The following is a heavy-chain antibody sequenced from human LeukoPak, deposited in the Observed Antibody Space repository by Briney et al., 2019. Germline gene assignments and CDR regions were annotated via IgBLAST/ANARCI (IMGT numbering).Heavy chain of an antibody. J-gene: IGHJ4*02. CDR3: ATGRGYSGYDGFQLDY. CDR2: FDPEDGET. V-gene: IGHV1-24*01. CDR1: GYTLTELS. D-gene: IGHD5-12*01. Sequence: XSVKVSCKVSGYTLTELSMHWVRQAPGKGLEWMGGFDPEDGETIYAQKFQGRVTMTEDTSTDTAYMELSSLRSEDTAVYYCATGRGYSGYDGFQLDYWGQGTLVTVSS.